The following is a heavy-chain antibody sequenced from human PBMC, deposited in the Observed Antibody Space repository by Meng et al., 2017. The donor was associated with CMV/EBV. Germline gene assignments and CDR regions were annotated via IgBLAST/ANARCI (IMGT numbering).Heavy chain of an antibody. V-gene: IGHV1-46*01. CDR1: GYTFTSYY. J-gene: IGHJ6*02. CDR3: ARDSITRPWDYYYGMDV. D-gene: IGHD3-16*01. CDR2: INPSGGST. Sequence: ASVKVSCKASGYTFTSYYMHWVRQAPGQGLEWMGIINPSGGSTSYAQKFQGRVTMTRDTSTSTVYMELSSLRSEDTAVYYRARDSITRPWDYYYGMDVWGQGTTVTVSS.